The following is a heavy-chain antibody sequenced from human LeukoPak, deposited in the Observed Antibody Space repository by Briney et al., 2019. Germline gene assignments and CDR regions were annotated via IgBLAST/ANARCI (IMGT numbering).Heavy chain of an antibody. J-gene: IGHJ6*03. V-gene: IGHV4-4*02. D-gene: IGHD6-6*01. CDR1: GGSISSSNW. CDR2: IYHSGST. Sequence: SETLSLTCAVSGGSISSSNWWSWVRQPPGKGLEWIGEIYHSGSTNYNPSLKSRVTISVDKSKNQFSLNLRSVTAADTAIYYCARDFSSSSTVYYYYYMDVWGKGTTVTVSS. CDR3: ARDFSSSSTVYYYYYMDV.